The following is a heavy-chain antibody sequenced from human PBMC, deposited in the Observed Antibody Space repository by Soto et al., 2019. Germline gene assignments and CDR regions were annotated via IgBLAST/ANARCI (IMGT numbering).Heavy chain of an antibody. Sequence: ASVKVSCKASGYTFTGYYMHWVRQAPGQGLEWMGWINPNSGGTNYAQKFQGWVTMTRDTSISTAYMELSRLRSDDTAVYYCARGRDIVVVPAAIPWFDPWGQGTLVTVSS. D-gene: IGHD2-2*01. CDR1: GYTFTGYY. CDR3: ARGRDIVVVPAAIPWFDP. J-gene: IGHJ5*02. CDR2: INPNSGGT. V-gene: IGHV1-2*04.